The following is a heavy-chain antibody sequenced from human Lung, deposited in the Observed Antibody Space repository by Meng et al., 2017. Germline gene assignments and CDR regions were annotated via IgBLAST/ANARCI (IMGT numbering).Heavy chain of an antibody. Sequence: ETAPRLMTPSKTLSPTRTVSGGPIRSSNYYWSWIRQPPGKGLEWSGHIYTSGSTYYNPSLKSRITISVDTSKNQFSLKLSSVTAADTAVYYCARGQKGYFDLWGRGTLVTVSS. V-gene: IGHV4-30-4*01. CDR3: ARGQKGYFDL. CDR1: GGPIRSSNYY. CDR2: IYTSGST. J-gene: IGHJ2*01.